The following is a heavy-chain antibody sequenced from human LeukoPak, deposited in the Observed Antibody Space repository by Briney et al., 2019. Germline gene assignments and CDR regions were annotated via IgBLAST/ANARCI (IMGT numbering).Heavy chain of an antibody. CDR1: GASISNYY. CDR2: IYYSGST. Sequence: PSETLSLTCTVSGASISNYYWGWVRQPPGKGLEWVGYIYYSGSTNYNPSLKSRDTISLDTSKNQFSLNLTSVTAADTAVYYCAKTARLRYFEYWGQGTLVTVSS. CDR3: AKTARLRYFEY. V-gene: IGHV4-59*03. J-gene: IGHJ4*02. D-gene: IGHD3-9*01.